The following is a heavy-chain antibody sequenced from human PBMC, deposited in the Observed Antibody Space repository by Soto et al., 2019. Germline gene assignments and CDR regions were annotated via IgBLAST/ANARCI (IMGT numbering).Heavy chain of an antibody. D-gene: IGHD3-9*01. CDR3: ARDERGYDILTGYYKAHHFDY. Sequence: GASVKVSCKASGYTFTHFYITWVRRAPGQGLEWMGAISPHNFNTNYAQKFRGRVTLTTEKSTNTAYMDLRSLTSDDTAVYYCARDERGYDILTGYYKAHHFDYWGQGVPVTVSS. CDR1: GYTFTHFY. CDR2: ISPHNFNT. V-gene: IGHV1-18*01. J-gene: IGHJ4*02.